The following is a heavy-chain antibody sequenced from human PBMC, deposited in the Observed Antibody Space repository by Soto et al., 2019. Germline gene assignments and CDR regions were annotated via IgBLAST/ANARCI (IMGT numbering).Heavy chain of an antibody. J-gene: IGHJ4*02. CDR1: GYTFRNYG. Sequence: QVQLVQSGSEVKKPGASVRVTCKASGYTFRNYGISWVREAPGQGLEWMGWVSAYNRNSNYAQKFEDRVIMTAGTATSTAYLELRGLRSDATAIYYCARDRQWEPLLYWGQGTLVTVSS. V-gene: IGHV1-18*01. D-gene: IGHD1-26*01. CDR2: VSAYNRNS. CDR3: ARDRQWEPLLY.